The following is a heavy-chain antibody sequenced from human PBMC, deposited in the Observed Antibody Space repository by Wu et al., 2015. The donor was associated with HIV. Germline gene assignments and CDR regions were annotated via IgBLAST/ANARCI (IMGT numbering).Heavy chain of an antibody. CDR2: LNPSGGRR. J-gene: IGHJ6*04. Sequence: QVQMVQSGAEVKESGASVKISCKASGYTFTTYSVHWVRQAPGQGLEWMGTLNPSGGRRRNALKFRDRIAMTRDMSTNTFYMELKRLTFEDTAVYYCGREQYGAVSGLSMDVWGKRDHGHRLL. CDR3: GREQYGAVSGLSMDV. D-gene: IGHD4/OR15-4a*01. V-gene: IGHV1-46*01. CDR1: GYTFTTYS.